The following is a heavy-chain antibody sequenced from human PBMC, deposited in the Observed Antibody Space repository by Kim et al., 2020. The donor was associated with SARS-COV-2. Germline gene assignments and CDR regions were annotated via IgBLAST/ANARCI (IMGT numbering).Heavy chain of an antibody. D-gene: IGHD2-2*01. Sequence: GGSLRLSCAASGFTFSSYAMHWVRQAPGKGLEWVAVISYDGSNKYYADSVKGRFTISRDNSKNTLYLQMNSLRAEDTAVYYCARDGCSSTSCPLAGWFDPWGQGTLVTVSS. CDR1: GFTFSSYA. J-gene: IGHJ5*02. CDR3: ARDGCSSTSCPLAGWFDP. V-gene: IGHV3-30*04. CDR2: ISYDGSNK.